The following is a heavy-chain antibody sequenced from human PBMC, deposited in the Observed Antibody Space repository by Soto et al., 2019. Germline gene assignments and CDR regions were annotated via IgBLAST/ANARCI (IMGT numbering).Heavy chain of an antibody. J-gene: IGHJ6*03. Sequence: GGSLRLSCAASGFTFSSYSMNWVRQAPGKGLEWVSYISSSSSSTIYYADSVKGRFTISRDNAKNSLYLQMNSLRAEDTAVYYCARDTTGTTSYYYYYMDVWGKGTTVTVSS. V-gene: IGHV3-48*01. D-gene: IGHD1-1*01. CDR2: ISSSSSSTI. CDR3: ARDTTGTTSYYYYYMDV. CDR1: GFTFSSYS.